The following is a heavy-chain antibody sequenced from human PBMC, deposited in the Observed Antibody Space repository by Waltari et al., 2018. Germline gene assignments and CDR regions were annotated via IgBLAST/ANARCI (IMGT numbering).Heavy chain of an antibody. Sequence: QVQLVESGGGVVQPGRSLRLSCAASGFTFSSFGMHWVRQAPGKGLEWVAGIWYDGGNKYYEDFVKGRFTISRDNSKDTLYLEMNSLRADDTAVYYCARNGGSCSGGSCIWGYFDYWGQGALVTVSS. CDR2: IWYDGGNK. CDR3: ARNGGSCSGGSCIWGYFDY. CDR1: GFTFSSFG. J-gene: IGHJ4*02. V-gene: IGHV3-33*01. D-gene: IGHD2-15*01.